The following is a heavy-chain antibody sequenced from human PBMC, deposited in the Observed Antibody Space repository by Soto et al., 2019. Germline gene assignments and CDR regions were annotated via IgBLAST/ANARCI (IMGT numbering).Heavy chain of an antibody. CDR3: ARGRYCLTGRCFPNWFDS. J-gene: IGHJ5*01. V-gene: IGHV4-30-4*01. D-gene: IGHD2-15*01. CDR1: GDSISSVDYF. Sequence: SETLSLTCSVSGDSISSVDYFWAWIRQPPGQALEYIGYIYKSTTTYYNPSFESRVAISLDTSKSQFSLTVTSVTAADTAVYFCARGRYCLTGRCFPNWFDSWGQGTLVTVSS. CDR2: IYKSTTT.